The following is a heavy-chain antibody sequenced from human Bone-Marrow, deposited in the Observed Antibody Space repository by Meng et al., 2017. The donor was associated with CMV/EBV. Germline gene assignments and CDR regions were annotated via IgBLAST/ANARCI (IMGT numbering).Heavy chain of an antibody. D-gene: IGHD3-16*01. Sequence: GESLKISCAASGFTFSSYWMSWVRQAPGKGLEWVANIKQDGSEKYYVDSVKGRFTISRDNAKNSLYLQMNSLRAEDTAVYYCARSDYVFLFDYLGQGTLVTVSS. CDR1: GFTFSSYW. V-gene: IGHV3-7*01. J-gene: IGHJ4*02. CDR2: IKQDGSEK. CDR3: ARSDYVFLFDY.